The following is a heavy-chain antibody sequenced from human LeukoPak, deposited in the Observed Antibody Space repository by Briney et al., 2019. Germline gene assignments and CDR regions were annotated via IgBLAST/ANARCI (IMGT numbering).Heavy chain of an antibody. CDR2: IYYSGST. Sequence: SETLSLTCTVSGGSISSYYWSWIRQPPGKGLEWIGYIYYSGSTNYNPSLKSRVTISVDTSKNQFSLKLSSVTAADTAVYYCARDPGQWHYAFDIWGQGTMVTVSP. D-gene: IGHD6-19*01. J-gene: IGHJ3*02. CDR3: ARDPGQWHYAFDI. CDR1: GGSISSYY. V-gene: IGHV4-59*01.